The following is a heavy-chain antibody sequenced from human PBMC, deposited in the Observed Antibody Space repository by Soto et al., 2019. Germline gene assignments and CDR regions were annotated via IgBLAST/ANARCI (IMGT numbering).Heavy chain of an antibody. V-gene: IGHV3-30*18. D-gene: IGHD5-18*01. Sequence: QVQLVESGGGVVQPGRSLRLSCAASGFTFSSYGMHWVRQAPGKGLEWVAVISFDGSNKYYADSVKGRFTISRDNSKNTLYLQITSLRGEYPAVYYCAKELAALWIPVWSHSWGQGALVTVPS. CDR3: AKELAALWIPVWSHS. CDR1: GFTFSSYG. CDR2: ISFDGSNK. J-gene: IGHJ5*01.